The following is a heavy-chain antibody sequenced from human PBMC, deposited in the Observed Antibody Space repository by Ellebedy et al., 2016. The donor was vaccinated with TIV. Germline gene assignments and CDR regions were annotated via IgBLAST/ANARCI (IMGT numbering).Heavy chain of an antibody. J-gene: IGHJ4*02. V-gene: IGHV4-39*02. Sequence: MPSETLSLTCSVSGGSIASATHYWAWIRQPPGTGLEWVGSIYYGGNTYYNPSLKSRLTISVDTSNNHFSLKLSSVTAADAAVYYCARRAVAARQGAFDYWGQGTLVTISS. CDR2: IYYGGNT. D-gene: IGHD6-19*01. CDR3: ARRAVAARQGAFDY. CDR1: GGSIASATHY.